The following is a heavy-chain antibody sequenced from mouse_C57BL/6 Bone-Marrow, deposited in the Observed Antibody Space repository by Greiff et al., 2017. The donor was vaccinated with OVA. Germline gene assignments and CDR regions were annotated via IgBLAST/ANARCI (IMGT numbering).Heavy chain of an antibody. CDR3: TREGDWAYAMDY. J-gene: IGHJ4*01. V-gene: IGHV5-9-1*02. CDR2: ISSGGDYI. CDR1: GFTFSSYA. D-gene: IGHD4-1*01. Sequence: EVHLVESGEGLVKPGGSLKLSCAASGFTFSSYAMSWVRQTPEKRLEWVAYISSGGDYIYYADTVKGRFTISRDNARNTLYLQMSSLKSEDTAMYYCTREGDWAYAMDYWGQGTSVTVSS.